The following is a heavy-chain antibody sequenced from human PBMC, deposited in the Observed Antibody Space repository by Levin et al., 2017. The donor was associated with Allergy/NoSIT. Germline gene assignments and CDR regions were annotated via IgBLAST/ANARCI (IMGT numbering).Heavy chain of an antibody. D-gene: IGHD6-13*01. V-gene: IGHV3-23*01. CDR2: STGRAGT. Sequence: LSLTCAASGFIFRNFAMSWVRQAPGKGLEWISSTGRAGTYYADSVKGRFTISSDISMSTLYLQMNNLRAEDTALYYCAKATGGSWAEFDSWGQGTQVTVSS. J-gene: IGHJ5*01. CDR3: AKATGGSWAEFDS. CDR1: GFIFRNFA.